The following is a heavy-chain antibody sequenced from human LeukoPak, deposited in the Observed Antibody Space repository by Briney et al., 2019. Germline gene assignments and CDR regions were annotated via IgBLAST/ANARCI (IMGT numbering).Heavy chain of an antibody. CDR1: GFTFNNYW. CDR2: INGDGIIT. CDR3: ARVTGGYNLVDY. D-gene: IGHD5-24*01. J-gene: IGHJ4*02. V-gene: IGHV3-74*01. Sequence: GGSLRLSCVGSGFTFNNYWIHWVRQAPGKGPVWVSRINGDGIITNYADSVKGRFTIYRDNAKNTLYLQMNSLRAEDTAVYYCARVTGGYNLVDYWGQGTLVTVSS.